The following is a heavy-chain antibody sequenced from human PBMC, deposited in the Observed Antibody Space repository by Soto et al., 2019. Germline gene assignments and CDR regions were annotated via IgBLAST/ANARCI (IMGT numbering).Heavy chain of an antibody. V-gene: IGHV4-39*01. D-gene: IGHD2-2*01. CDR3: ARNWNLALVPAAYFDS. CDR1: NFFVLTSIYY. Sequence: KTSETLSLTCTVSNFFVLTSIYYWAWIRQPPGKGLEWVGTVYYTGTTYYNPSLQSRVTISIDTSKNQFSLNLNSVTAADTAVYYCARNWNLALVPAAYFDSWGQGTLVTVS. J-gene: IGHJ4*02. CDR2: VYYTGTT.